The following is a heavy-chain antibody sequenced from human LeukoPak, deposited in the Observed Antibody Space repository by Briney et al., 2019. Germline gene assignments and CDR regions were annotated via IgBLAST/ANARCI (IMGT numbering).Heavy chain of an antibody. D-gene: IGHD2-21*01. Sequence: GRSLRLSCAASGFTFSSYGMHWVPQAPGKGLEWVSSISSSSTIYYADSVKGRFTISRDNAKNSLYLQMNSLRAEDTAVYYCARLAYCGGDCYSFWFDPWGQGTLVTVSS. CDR2: ISSSSTI. CDR1: GFTFSSYG. V-gene: IGHV3-69-1*02. J-gene: IGHJ5*02. CDR3: ARLAYCGGDCYSFWFDP.